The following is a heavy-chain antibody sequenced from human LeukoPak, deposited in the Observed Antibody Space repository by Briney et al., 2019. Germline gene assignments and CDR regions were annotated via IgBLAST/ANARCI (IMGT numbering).Heavy chain of an antibody. CDR2: INSEGSST. CDR1: GFTLSDYW. Sequence: GGSLRLSCAASGFTLSDYWMHWVRQAPGKGLVWVSRINSEGSSTAYADSVKGRFTISRDNAKNTLYLQMNSLRAEDTAVYYCARDGDGYNYAGDYWGQGTLVTVSS. D-gene: IGHD5-24*01. J-gene: IGHJ4*02. V-gene: IGHV3-74*01. CDR3: ARDGDGYNYAGDY.